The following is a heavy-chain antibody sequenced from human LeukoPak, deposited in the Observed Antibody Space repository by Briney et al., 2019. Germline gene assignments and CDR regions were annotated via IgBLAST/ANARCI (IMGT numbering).Heavy chain of an antibody. D-gene: IGHD2-15*01. CDR3: ARDKGYCSGGSCYLEYYFDY. Sequence: GRSLRLSCAASGFTFSSYAMHEVRQAPGKGLEWVAVISYDGSNKYYADSVKGRFTISRDNSKNTLYLQMNSLRAEDTAVYYCARDKGYCSGGSCYLEYYFDYWGQGTLVTVSS. CDR1: GFTFSSYA. CDR2: ISYDGSNK. V-gene: IGHV3-30*04. J-gene: IGHJ4*02.